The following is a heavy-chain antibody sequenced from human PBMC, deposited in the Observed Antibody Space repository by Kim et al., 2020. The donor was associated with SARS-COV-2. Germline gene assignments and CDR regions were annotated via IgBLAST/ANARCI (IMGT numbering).Heavy chain of an antibody. CDR1: GGTFSSYA. J-gene: IGHJ5*02. CDR2: IIPIFGTA. CDR3: ARDVVASGSYYFWGFDP. Sequence: SVKVSCKASGGTFSSYAISWVRQAPGQGLEWMGGIIPIFGTANYAQKFQGRVTITADESTSTAHMELSSLRSEDKAVYYCARDVVASGSYYFWGFDPWGQGTLVTVSS. V-gene: IGHV1-69*13. D-gene: IGHD3-10*01.